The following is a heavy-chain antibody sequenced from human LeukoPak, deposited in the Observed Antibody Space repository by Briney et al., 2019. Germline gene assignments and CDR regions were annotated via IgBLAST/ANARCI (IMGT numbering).Heavy chain of an antibody. CDR3: AKANWVSSADAVV. CDR1: GFSFRSYA. D-gene: IGHD2-21*01. V-gene: IGHV3-23*01. Sequence: GGSLRLSCAASGFSFRSYAMSWVRQAPARGLEWVSSLRGGGETFYADSVKGRFTLSRDESRNTVYLEMNNLRVEDTAVYFCAKANWVSSADAVVWGQGALVTVSS. CDR2: LRGGGET. J-gene: IGHJ1*01.